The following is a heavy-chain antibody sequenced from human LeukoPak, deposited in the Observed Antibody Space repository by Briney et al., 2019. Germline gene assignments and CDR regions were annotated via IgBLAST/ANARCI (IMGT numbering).Heavy chain of an antibody. CDR2: IYTSGST. J-gene: IGHJ3*02. Sequence: SQTLSLTCTVSGGYISSGIYYWSWIRQPAGKGLEWIGRIYTSGSTNYNPSLKSRVTISLVMSKNQISLKLSSVTTADTAMYYCARTDDAFHIWGHGTTVTVSS. V-gene: IGHV4-61*02. CDR1: GGYISSGIYY. D-gene: IGHD2-21*02. CDR3: ARTDDAFHI.